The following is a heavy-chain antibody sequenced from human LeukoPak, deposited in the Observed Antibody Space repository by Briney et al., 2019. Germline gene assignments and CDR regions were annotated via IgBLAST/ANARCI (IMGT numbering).Heavy chain of an antibody. CDR3: ARARLYYYGSGSQGGYYYYMDV. V-gene: IGHV1-18*01. J-gene: IGHJ6*03. CDR2: IIPYNGNT. CDR1: GYTFTSYG. Sequence: ASVKVSCKASGYTFTSYGISWVRQAPGQGLEWMGWIIPYNGNTNYAQKLQGRVTMTTDTSTSTAYMELRSLRSDDTAVYYCARARLYYYGSGSQGGYYYYMDVWGKGTTVTISS. D-gene: IGHD3-10*01.